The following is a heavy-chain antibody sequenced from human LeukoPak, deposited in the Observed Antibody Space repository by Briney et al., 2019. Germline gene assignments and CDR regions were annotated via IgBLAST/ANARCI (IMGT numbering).Heavy chain of an antibody. Sequence: SDTLSLTCTVSGAPITTHYWSWLRQSPGEGLEWIGYADYTGSTKYNPSLKSRVTMSLDTSNNQFSLKLDSVTATDTAVYYCAGGYSSDWYFNCWGQGTLVTVSS. CDR2: ADYTGST. D-gene: IGHD6-19*01. J-gene: IGHJ4*02. CDR1: GAPITTHY. CDR3: AGGYSSDWYFNC. V-gene: IGHV4-59*11.